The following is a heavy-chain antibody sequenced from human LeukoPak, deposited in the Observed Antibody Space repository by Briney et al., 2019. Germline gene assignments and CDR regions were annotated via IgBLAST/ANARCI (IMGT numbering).Heavy chain of an antibody. J-gene: IGHJ4*02. CDR2: IKEDGSQK. CDR1: GFTFSSYW. D-gene: IGHD3-16*02. Sequence: PGGSLRLSCVASGFTFSSYWMSWVRQAPGKGLEWVANIKEDGSQKYYVDSVKGRFTVSRDNAKNSLYLQMNSLRVDDTAVYYCAKNYDYVWGSYRPYYFDYWGQGTLVSVSS. CDR3: AKNYDYVWGSYRPYYFDY. V-gene: IGHV3-7*01.